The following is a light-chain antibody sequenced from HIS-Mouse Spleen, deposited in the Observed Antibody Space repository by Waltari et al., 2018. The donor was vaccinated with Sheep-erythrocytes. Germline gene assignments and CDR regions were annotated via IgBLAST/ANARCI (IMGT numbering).Light chain of an antibody. J-gene: IGLJ1*01. CDR1: SSDVGGYNY. Sequence: QSALTQPRSVSGSPGQSVTISCTGTSSDVGGYNYVSWYQQHPGKAPKLMIYDVSKRPSGVPDRFSGSKSGNTASLTISGLQAEDEADYYAGSYNHVFATGTKVTVL. CDR2: DVS. CDR3: GSYNHV. V-gene: IGLV2-11*01.